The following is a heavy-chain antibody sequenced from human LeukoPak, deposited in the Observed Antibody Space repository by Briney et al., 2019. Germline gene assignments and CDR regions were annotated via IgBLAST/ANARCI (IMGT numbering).Heavy chain of an antibody. Sequence: SETLSLTCTVSGGSISSSTHYWGWIRQSPGKGLEWIGSMYNSGSISYNPSLRSRVTITVDTSKNQFSLNFNSVTAADTALYFCARNETSGYFDIWGQGTMVTVSP. CDR2: MYNSGSI. CDR3: ARNETSGYFDI. J-gene: IGHJ3*02. D-gene: IGHD3-22*01. CDR1: GGSISSSTHY. V-gene: IGHV4-39*01.